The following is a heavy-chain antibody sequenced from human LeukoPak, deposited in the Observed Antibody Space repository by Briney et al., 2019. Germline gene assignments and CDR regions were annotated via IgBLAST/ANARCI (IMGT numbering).Heavy chain of an antibody. CDR2: IYYSGNT. V-gene: IGHV4-59*01. CDR3: ARGTSSLDY. Sequence: SETLSLTCTVSGVFISSYYWSWIRQPPGKGLEYIGYIYYSGNTNYNPSLKSRVTISVDTSKNQFSLKLSSVTAADTAVYYCARGTSSLDYWGQGTLVTVSS. CDR1: GVFISSYY. J-gene: IGHJ4*02.